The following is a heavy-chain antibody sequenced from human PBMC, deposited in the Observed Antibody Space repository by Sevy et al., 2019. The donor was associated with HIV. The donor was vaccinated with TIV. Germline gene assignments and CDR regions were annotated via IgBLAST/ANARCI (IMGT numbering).Heavy chain of an antibody. V-gene: IGHV4-39*02. Sequence: SETLSLSCFVSGGSISSNSYYWGWIRQRPGRELECIGTIHYGGSTYYNPSLESRVTLSVDTSKNHFSLKLSSLTAADEALYYCARRGIAGSTDYFDYWVQGTLVTVSS. CDR3: ARRGIAGSTDYFDY. CDR2: IHYGGST. D-gene: IGHD1-20*01. J-gene: IGHJ4*02. CDR1: GGSISSNSYY.